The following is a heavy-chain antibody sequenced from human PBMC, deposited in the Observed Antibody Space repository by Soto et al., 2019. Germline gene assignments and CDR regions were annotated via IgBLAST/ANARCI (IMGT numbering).Heavy chain of an antibody. V-gene: IGHV1-69*01. Sequence: QVQLVQSGAEVKKPGSSLTVSCKASGGTFSSYTISWVRQAPGQGLEWMAGISPIFGTPIYAKKFQDRVTITADDSTMTAYMEMNRLTSEDTAVYYCARVVVGSRLSLDYWGQGTLVTISS. D-gene: IGHD1-26*01. CDR1: GGTFSSYT. CDR3: ARVVVGSRLSLDY. CDR2: ISPIFGTP. J-gene: IGHJ4*02.